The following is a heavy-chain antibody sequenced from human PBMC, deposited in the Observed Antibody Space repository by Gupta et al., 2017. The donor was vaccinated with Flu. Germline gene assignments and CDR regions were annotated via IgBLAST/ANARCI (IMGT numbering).Heavy chain of an antibody. CDR2: INHSGST. D-gene: IGHD4-23*01. V-gene: IGHV4-34*01. Sequence: QVQLQQWGAGLLKPSQTLSLTCAVYGGSFSCYYWSWTRQPPGKGLEWIGEINHSGSTNYNPSLKSRVTISVDTSKNQFSLKLSSVTAADTAVYYCARDPTRDYGGNSGYWGQGTLVTVSS. CDR1: GGSFSCYY. J-gene: IGHJ4*02. CDR3: ARDPTRDYGGNSGY.